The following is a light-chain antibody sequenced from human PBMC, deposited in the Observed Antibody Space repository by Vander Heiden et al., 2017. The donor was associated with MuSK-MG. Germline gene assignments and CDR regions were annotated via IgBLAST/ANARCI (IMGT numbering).Light chain of an antibody. J-gene: IGKJ5*01. CDR3: QYYYNLPLT. Sequence: DIQMTQSPSSLSASVGDRVTITCQASQDISNFLNWYQQKPGKAPKLLISDASILETGVPSRFSGSGSGTDFTLTLSSLQPEDIATYYCQYYYNLPLTFGQGTRLEIK. CDR2: DAS. V-gene: IGKV1-33*01. CDR1: QDISNF.